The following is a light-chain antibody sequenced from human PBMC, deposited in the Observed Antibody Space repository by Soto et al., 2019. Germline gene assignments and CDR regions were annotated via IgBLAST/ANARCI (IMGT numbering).Light chain of an antibody. CDR1: QSVSSN. V-gene: IGKV3-15*01. CDR3: QQYNNWPIT. CDR2: GAS. J-gene: IGKJ5*01. Sequence: EIVMSQSPATLSVSPGERATLTCRASQSVSSNLAWYQQKPGQAPRLLNYGASTRATGIPARFSGSGSGTEFTLTISSLQSEDFAVYYCQQYNNWPITFGQ.